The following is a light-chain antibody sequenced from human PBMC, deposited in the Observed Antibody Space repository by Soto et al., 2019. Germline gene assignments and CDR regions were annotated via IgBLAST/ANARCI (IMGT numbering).Light chain of an antibody. CDR3: QQRSNWPPYT. J-gene: IGKJ2*01. Sequence: EIVLTQSPATLSLSPGERATLSCRASQSVSSYLAGYQQKPGQAPRLLIYDASNRATGIPARFSGSGSGTDFTLTISGLEPEDFAVYYCQQRSNWPPYTFGQGTKLEIK. V-gene: IGKV3-11*01. CDR2: DAS. CDR1: QSVSSY.